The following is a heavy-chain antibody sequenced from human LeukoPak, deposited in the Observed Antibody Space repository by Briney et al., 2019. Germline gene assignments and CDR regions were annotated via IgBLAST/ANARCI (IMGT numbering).Heavy chain of an antibody. Sequence: GGLRLSCAVSGFTFSDFEMNWVRQAPGKGPEWISYIGGSGSPTYYADSVKGRFTISRDNAKNSLFLQMNSLRAEDTAVYYCARLRSPTDYWGQGTLVTVSS. CDR1: GFTFSDFE. CDR2: IGGSGSPT. CDR3: ARLRSPTDY. D-gene: IGHD4-17*01. J-gene: IGHJ4*02. V-gene: IGHV3-48*03.